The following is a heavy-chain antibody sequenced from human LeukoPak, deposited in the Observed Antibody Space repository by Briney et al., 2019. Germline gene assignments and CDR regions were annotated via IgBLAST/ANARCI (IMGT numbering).Heavy chain of an antibody. CDR2: IYHSGST. CDR3: ARFGEQQLVY. V-gene: IGHV4-30-2*01. Sequence: PSETLSLTCTVSGGSISSGGYYWSWIRQPPGKGLEWIGYIYHSGSTYYNPSLKSRVTISVDRSKNQFSLKLSSVTAADTAVYYCARFGEQQLVYWGQGTLVTVSS. J-gene: IGHJ4*02. CDR1: GGSISSGGYY. D-gene: IGHD6-13*01.